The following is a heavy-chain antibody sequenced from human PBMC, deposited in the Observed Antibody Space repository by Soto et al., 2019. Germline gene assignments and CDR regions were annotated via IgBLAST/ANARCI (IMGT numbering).Heavy chain of an antibody. CDR2: ISRDGTNK. CDR3: ARSRSGAVADSFDF. Sequence: QVQVVESGGGVVQPGRSLRLSCAASGFTFSRYAIHWVRQAPGKGLEWVAVISRDGTNKYYVDSVKGRFTISRDNSTITLYLQMNSLRHEDAAVYYCARSRSGAVADSFDFWGQETLVTVSS. V-gene: IGHV3-30*04. D-gene: IGHD3-10*01. CDR1: GFTFSRYA. J-gene: IGHJ4*02.